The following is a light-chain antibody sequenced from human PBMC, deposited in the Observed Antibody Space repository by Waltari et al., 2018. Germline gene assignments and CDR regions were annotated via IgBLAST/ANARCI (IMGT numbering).Light chain of an antibody. CDR3: QQTSSWPLT. CDR2: DAS. J-gene: IGKJ4*01. V-gene: IGKV3-11*01. CDR1: QSVSIN. Sequence: EIVLTQSPATLSLSPGQRATLSYRASQSVSINLGWYQQKLGQPPRLLIYDASHRATGIPARFSASGSGTDFTLTISGLEPEDFALYFCQQTSSWPLTFGGGTKVEFK.